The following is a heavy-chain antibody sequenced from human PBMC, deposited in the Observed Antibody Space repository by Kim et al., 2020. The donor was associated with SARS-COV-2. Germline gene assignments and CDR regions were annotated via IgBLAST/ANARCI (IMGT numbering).Heavy chain of an antibody. CDR3: VKGGITMIVNFDY. V-gene: IGHV3-64D*09. CDR2: ISSNGGST. Sequence: GGSLRLSCSASGFTFSSYAMHWVRQAPGKGLEYVSAISSNGGSTYYADSVKGRFTISRDNSKNTLYLQMSSLRAEDTAVYYCVKGGITMIVNFDYWGQGTLVTVSS. J-gene: IGHJ4*02. CDR1: GFTFSSYA. D-gene: IGHD3-22*01.